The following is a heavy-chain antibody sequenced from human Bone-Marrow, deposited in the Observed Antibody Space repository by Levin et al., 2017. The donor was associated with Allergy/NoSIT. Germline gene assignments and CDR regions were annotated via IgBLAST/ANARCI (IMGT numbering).Heavy chain of an antibody. CDR3: ARVSYYETSGYYYRAWYYVHS. CDR1: GGSISPSY. J-gene: IGHJ4*02. V-gene: IGHV4-59*01. D-gene: IGHD3-22*01. CDR2: MYYSGSSGST. Sequence: SETLSLTCTVSGGSISPSYWSWIRQPPGKGLEWIGYMYYSGSSGSTNNNPSLKSRVTISVDTSKNQFSLKLNSVTASDTAVYFCARVSYYETSGYYYRAWYYVHSWGQGTLVTVSS.